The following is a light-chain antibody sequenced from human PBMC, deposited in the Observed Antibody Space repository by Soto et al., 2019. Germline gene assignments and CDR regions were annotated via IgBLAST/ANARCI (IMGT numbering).Light chain of an antibody. CDR1: SSDVGGYNY. V-gene: IGLV2-14*01. CDR3: SSYTRSSNPYV. Sequence: QSALTQPASVSGSPGQSITISCTGTSSDVGGYNYVSWYQQHPGKAPKLMIYEVSNRPSGVSHRFSGSKSGSTASLTISGVQAEDEADYYCSSYTRSSNPYVFGAGTKVTVL. J-gene: IGLJ1*01. CDR2: EVS.